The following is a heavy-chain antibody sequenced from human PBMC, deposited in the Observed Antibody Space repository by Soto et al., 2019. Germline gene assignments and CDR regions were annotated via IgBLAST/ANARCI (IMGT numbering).Heavy chain of an antibody. J-gene: IGHJ4*02. CDR1: GGTFSSYA. Sequence: QVQLVQSGAEVKKPRSSVKVSCKASGGTFSSYAISWVRQAPGQGLEWMGGIIPIFGTANYAQKFQGRVTITADESTSTAYMVLGCLRSEDTAVYYCARGVEVLRYFDWPAYWGQGTLVTVSS. V-gene: IGHV1-69*01. CDR3: ARGVEVLRYFDWPAY. D-gene: IGHD3-9*01. CDR2: IIPIFGTA.